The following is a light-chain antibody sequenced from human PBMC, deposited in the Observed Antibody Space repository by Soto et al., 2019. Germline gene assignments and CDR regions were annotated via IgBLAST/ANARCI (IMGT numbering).Light chain of an antibody. CDR2: SNN. CDR1: SSNFGSNT. CDR3: AAWDDSLNGRYV. Sequence: QSVLTQPPSASGTPGQRVTISCSGSSSNFGSNTVNWYQQLPGTAPKLLIYSNNQRPSGVPDRFSGSKSGTSASLATSGLQSEDEADYYCAAWDDSLNGRYVFGTGTKVTVL. V-gene: IGLV1-44*01. J-gene: IGLJ1*01.